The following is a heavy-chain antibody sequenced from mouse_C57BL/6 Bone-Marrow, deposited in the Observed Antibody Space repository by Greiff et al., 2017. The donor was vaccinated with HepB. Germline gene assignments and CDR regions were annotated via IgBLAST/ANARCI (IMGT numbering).Heavy chain of an antibody. D-gene: IGHD2-2*01. Sequence: VQLQQPGAELVKPGASVKLSCKASGYTFTSYWMHWVKQRPGQGLEWIGMIHPNSGSTNYNEKFKSKATLTVDKSSSTAYMQLSSLTSEDSAVYYCARWGGYYGYGSWFAYWGQGTLVTVSA. J-gene: IGHJ3*01. CDR1: GYTFTSYW. CDR3: ARWGGYYGYGSWFAY. CDR2: IHPNSGST. V-gene: IGHV1-64*01.